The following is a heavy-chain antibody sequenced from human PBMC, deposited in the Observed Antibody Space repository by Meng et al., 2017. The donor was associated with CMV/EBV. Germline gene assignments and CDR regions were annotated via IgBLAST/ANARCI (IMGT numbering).Heavy chain of an antibody. CDR2: ISSSSSTI. D-gene: IGHD2-2*01. Sequence: ETLSPTCAALGSTFSSYSMNWVRQDPGKGLEWVSYISSSSSTIYYADSVKGRFTISRDNAKNPLYLQMNSLKAEDTPVYYCARVSLRVVPAASYYYYYGMDVWGQGTTVTVSS. CDR1: GSTFSSYS. J-gene: IGHJ6*02. V-gene: IGHV3-48*04. CDR3: ARVSLRVVPAASYYYYYGMDV.